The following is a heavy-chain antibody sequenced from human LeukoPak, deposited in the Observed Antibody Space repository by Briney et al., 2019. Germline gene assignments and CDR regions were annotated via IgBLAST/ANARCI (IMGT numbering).Heavy chain of an antibody. Sequence: PSETLSLTCTVAGGSISNYYWSWIRQPAGKGLEWIGRIHSSGSSKYNPSLESRVTMSVDTSKNPFALRLRSVTAADTAVYYCARHLWGAVDYFDYWGQGTLVTVSS. V-gene: IGHV4-4*07. CDR1: GGSISNYY. CDR3: ARHLWGAVDYFDY. D-gene: IGHD6-19*01. CDR2: IHSSGSS. J-gene: IGHJ4*02.